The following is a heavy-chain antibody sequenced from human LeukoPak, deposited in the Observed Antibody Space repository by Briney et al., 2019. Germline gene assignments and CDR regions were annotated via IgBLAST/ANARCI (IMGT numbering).Heavy chain of an antibody. J-gene: IGHJ5*02. D-gene: IGHD3-10*01. CDR2: INHSGST. CDR3: ARGRNHSFDP. Sequence: SETLSLTCAVYGGSFSGYYWSWIRQPPGKGLEWIGEINHSGSTNYNPSLKSRVTISVDTSKNQFSLKLSSVTAADTAVYYCARGRNHSFDPWGQGTLVTVSS. CDR1: GGSFSGYY. V-gene: IGHV4-34*01.